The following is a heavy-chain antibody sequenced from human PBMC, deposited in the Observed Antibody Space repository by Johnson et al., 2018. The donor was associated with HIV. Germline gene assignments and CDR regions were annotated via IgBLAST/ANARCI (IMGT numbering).Heavy chain of an antibody. CDR2: ISNDGSNK. D-gene: IGHD6-13*01. V-gene: IGHV3-30*03. Sequence: QMLLVESGGGLVKPGGSLRLSCAASGFTFSDHYMDWVRQAPGKGLEWVALISNDGSNKYYADSVKGRFTTSRDNSKNTRYPQMNSLRAEDTAVYYCARDKYPPTAAAGTDALDIWGQGTMVTVSS. J-gene: IGHJ3*02. CDR3: ARDKYPPTAAAGTDALDI. CDR1: GFTFSDHY.